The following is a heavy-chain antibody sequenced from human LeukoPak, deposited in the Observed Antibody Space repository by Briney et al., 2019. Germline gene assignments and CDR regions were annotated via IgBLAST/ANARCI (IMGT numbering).Heavy chain of an antibody. CDR1: GRTFSSYA. CDR2: IIPIFGTA. J-gene: IGHJ4*02. CDR3: ARGSGSSIAASIDY. V-gene: IGHV1-69*05. Sequence: SVKLFCNASGRTFSSYAISWVRQAPGQGLEWMGGIIPIFGTANYAQKFQGRVTITTDESTSTAYMELSSVRSEDTAVYYCARGSGSSIAASIDYWGQGTLVTVSS. D-gene: IGHD6-6*01.